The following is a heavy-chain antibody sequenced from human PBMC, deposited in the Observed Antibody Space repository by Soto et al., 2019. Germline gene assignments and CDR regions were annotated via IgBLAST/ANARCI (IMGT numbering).Heavy chain of an antibody. D-gene: IGHD4-17*01. V-gene: IGHV1-58*02. CDR2: IVVGSGNT. Sequence: QMQLVQSGPEVKKPGTSVKVSCKASGFTFTSSAMQWVRQARGQRLEWIGWIVVGSGNTNYAQKFQERVTITRDMSTSTAYMELSSLRSEDTAVYYCAADRDYGDYVNPTFQHWGQGTLVTVSS. CDR3: AADRDYGDYVNPTFQH. CDR1: GFTFTSSA. J-gene: IGHJ1*01.